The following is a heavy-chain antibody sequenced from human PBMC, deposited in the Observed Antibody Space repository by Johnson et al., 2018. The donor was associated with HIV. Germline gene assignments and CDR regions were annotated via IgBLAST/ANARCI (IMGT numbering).Heavy chain of an antibody. CDR2: INWNGGST. J-gene: IGHJ3*02. Sequence: VQLVESGGGVVQPGGSLRLSCAASGFTFSSYGMHWVRQAPGKGLEWVSGINWNGGSTGYADSVKGRFTISRDNAKNSVYLQMNTLRVEDTAVYYCATDPYYDFWSGPDAFDIWGQGTMVTVSS. CDR3: ATDPYYDFWSGPDAFDI. V-gene: IGHV3-20*04. D-gene: IGHD3-3*01. CDR1: GFTFSSYG.